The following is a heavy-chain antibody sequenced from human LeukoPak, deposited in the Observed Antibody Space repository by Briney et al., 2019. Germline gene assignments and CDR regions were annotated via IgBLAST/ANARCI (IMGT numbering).Heavy chain of an antibody. CDR1: GGTFSSYA. V-gene: IGHV1-69*13. Sequence: GASVKVSCKASGGTFSSYAISWVRQAPGQGLEWMGGIIPIFGTANYAQKFQGRVTITADESTSTAYMELSSLRSEDTAVYYCARGNGIAATGWGSYWGQGTLVTVSS. CDR2: IIPIFGTA. D-gene: IGHD6-13*01. CDR3: ARGNGIAATGWGSY. J-gene: IGHJ4*02.